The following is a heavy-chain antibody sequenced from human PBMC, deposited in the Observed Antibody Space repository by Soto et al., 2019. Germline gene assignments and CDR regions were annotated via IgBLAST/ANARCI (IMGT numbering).Heavy chain of an antibody. Sequence: GGSLRLSCAASEVTFSNYAMSWVRQAPGKGLEWVSSISDNGGTTYYADSVKGRFTISRDNSKNTLYLQMNSLRAEDTAVYYCANKGLWDEFGVVIISDYYFDYWGQGTLVTVSS. V-gene: IGHV3-23*01. D-gene: IGHD3-3*01. CDR3: ANKGLWDEFGVVIISDYYFDY. CDR2: ISDNGGTT. CDR1: EVTFSNYA. J-gene: IGHJ4*02.